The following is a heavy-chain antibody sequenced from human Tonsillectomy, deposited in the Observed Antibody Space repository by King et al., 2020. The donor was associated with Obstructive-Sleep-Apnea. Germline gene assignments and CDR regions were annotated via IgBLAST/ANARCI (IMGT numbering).Heavy chain of an antibody. CDR2: IDPSDSYT. V-gene: IGHV5-10-1*03. CDR3: AILTVDTARYYYGMDV. Sequence: QLVQSGAEVKKPGESLRISCKGSGYSFTSYWISWVRQMPGKGLEWMGRIDPSDSYTNFSPSFQGHVTIPADKSISTAYLQWSSLKASDTAMYYCAILTVDTARYYYGMDVWGQGTTVTVSS. D-gene: IGHD5-18*01. CDR1: GYSFTSYW. J-gene: IGHJ6*02.